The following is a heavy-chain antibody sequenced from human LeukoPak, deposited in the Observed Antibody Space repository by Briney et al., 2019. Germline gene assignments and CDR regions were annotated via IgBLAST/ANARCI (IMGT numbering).Heavy chain of an antibody. Sequence: SQTLSLTCTVSGGSINSGDYYWSWIRQPPGKGLEWIGYIYYSGSTYYNPSLKSRVSISLHTSKNQFSPKLSSVTAADTAVYYCARDRYFIGFDYWGQGTLVTVSS. CDR2: IYYSGST. CDR1: GGSINSGDYY. CDR3: ARDRYFIGFDY. D-gene: IGHD3-9*01. V-gene: IGHV4-30-4*01. J-gene: IGHJ4*02.